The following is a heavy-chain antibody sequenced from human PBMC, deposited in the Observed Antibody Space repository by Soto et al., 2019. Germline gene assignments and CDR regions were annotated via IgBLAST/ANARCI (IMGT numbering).Heavy chain of an antibody. Sequence: SVKVSCKASGGTFSSYTISWVRQAPGQGLEWMGRIIPILGIANYAQKFQGRVTITADKSTSTAYMELSSLRSEDTAVYYCARERFVAATQSFDIWAQGTMVPVSS. CDR1: GGTFSSYT. J-gene: IGHJ3*02. CDR2: IIPILGIA. D-gene: IGHD2-15*01. CDR3: ARERFVAATQSFDI. V-gene: IGHV1-69*04.